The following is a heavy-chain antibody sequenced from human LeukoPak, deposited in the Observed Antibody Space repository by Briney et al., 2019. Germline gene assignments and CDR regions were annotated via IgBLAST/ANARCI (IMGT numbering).Heavy chain of an antibody. CDR1: GYTFTGYY. J-gene: IGHJ4*02. Sequence: ASVKVSCKASGYTFTGYYMHWVRQAPGQGLEWMGWINPNSGGTNYAQKFQGRVTMTRDTSISTAYMELSRLRSDDTAVYYCARVDSSGYSRIDYWGQGTLVTVSS. CDR2: INPNSGGT. V-gene: IGHV1-2*02. D-gene: IGHD3-22*01. CDR3: ARVDSSGYSRIDY.